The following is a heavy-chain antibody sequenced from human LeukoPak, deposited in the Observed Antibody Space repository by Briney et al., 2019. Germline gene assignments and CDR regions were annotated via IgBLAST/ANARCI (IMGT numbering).Heavy chain of an antibody. J-gene: IGHJ4*02. Sequence: PSETLSLTCTVSGGSISSYYWSWIRQPPGKGLEWIGYIYYSGSTNYNPSLKSRVTISVDTSKNQFSLKLSSVTAADTAVYYCARHDGGAIEFWGQGTLVTVSS. CDR1: GGSISSYY. D-gene: IGHD1-26*01. CDR3: ARHDGGAIEF. CDR2: IYYSGST. V-gene: IGHV4-59*08.